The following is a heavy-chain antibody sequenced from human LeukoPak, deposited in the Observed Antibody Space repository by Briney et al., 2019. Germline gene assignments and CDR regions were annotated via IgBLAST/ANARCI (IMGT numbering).Heavy chain of an antibody. J-gene: IGHJ4*02. D-gene: IGHD1-26*01. CDR1: GFDFSSFS. V-gene: IGHV3-7*03. Sequence: GGSLRLSCAASGFDFSSFSMSWVRQAPGKGLEWVANLKEDGTEEEYLDSVKGRFTISRDNSKNTLYLQMNSLRAEDTAVYYCAKDIGYSGSYLHYWGQGTLVTVSS. CDR3: AKDIGYSGSYLHY. CDR2: LKEDGTEE.